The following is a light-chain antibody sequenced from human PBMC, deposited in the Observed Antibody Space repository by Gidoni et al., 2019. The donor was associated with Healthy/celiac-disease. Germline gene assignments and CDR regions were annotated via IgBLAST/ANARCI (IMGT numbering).Light chain of an antibody. Sequence: EIVLTQSPGTLSLSPGERATLSCRASQSVSSSYLAWYQQKPGQAPRLLIYGASSRATGIPDFTLTISRLEPEDFAVYYCQQYGSSSHSFGQGTKLEIK. CDR2: GAS. J-gene: IGKJ2*03. CDR3: QQYGSSSHS. CDR1: QSVSSSY. V-gene: IGKV3-20*01.